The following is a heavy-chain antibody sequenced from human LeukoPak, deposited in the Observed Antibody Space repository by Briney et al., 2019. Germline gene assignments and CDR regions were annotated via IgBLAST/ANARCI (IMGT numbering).Heavy chain of an antibody. D-gene: IGHD2-21*02. CDR1: GYSFTAYY. J-gene: IGHJ4*02. CDR2: INLNSGGT. Sequence: ASVKLSCKASGYSFTAYYMHWVRQAPGQGLEWMAWINLNSGGTNSAQKYQGRVTMTRDTSISAAYMELSRLGSDDTAVYYCARVAGGDWYYFDFWGQGTLVTVSS. CDR3: ARVAGGDWYYFDF. V-gene: IGHV1-2*02.